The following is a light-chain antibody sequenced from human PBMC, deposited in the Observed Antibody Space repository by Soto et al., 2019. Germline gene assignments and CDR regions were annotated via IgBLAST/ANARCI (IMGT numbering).Light chain of an antibody. J-gene: IGLJ2*01. Sequence: QLVLTQSPSASASLGASVNLTCTLTGGHSTYSIGWHQQQPQRGPRFLMRLNSDGSHSKGDGIPDRFSGSSSGAERFLTISSLQSEDEADYYCQTWGRGIVVFGGGTKSPS. CDR3: QTWGRGIVV. CDR1: GGHSTYS. V-gene: IGLV4-69*02. CDR2: LNSDGSH.